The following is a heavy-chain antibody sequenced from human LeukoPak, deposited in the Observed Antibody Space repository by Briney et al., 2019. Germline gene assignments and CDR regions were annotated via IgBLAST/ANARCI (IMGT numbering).Heavy chain of an antibody. CDR3: ARDYCSSTSCIGVDY. Sequence: PSETLSLTCADSGYSISSGYYWGWIRQPPGKGLEWIGSIYHSGSTYYNPSLKSRVTISVDTSKNQFSLKLSSVTAADTAVYYCARDYCSSTSCIGVDYWGQGTLVTVSS. CDR2: IYHSGST. J-gene: IGHJ4*02. V-gene: IGHV4-38-2*01. D-gene: IGHD2-2*01. CDR1: GYSISSGYY.